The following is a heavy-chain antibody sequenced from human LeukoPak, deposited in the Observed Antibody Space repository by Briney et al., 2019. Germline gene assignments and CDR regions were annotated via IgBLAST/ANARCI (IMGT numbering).Heavy chain of an antibody. J-gene: IGHJ4*02. D-gene: IGHD1-26*01. V-gene: IGHV3-64*01. CDR1: GFTFSTYP. Sequence: GGALRLSCAASGFTFSTYPMYWVRQAPGRGPEYVSGINNNGDRTYYAKSVKGRFTISRDNSKNTLYLQVGSLRAEDMAVYYCARGGLVGPTPYLDSWGQGTLVTVSS. CDR2: INNNGDRT. CDR3: ARGGLVGPTPYLDS.